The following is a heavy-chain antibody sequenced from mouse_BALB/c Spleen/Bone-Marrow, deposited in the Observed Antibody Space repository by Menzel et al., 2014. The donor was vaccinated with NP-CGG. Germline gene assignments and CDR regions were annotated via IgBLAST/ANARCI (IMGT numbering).Heavy chain of an antibody. Sequence: EVKLVESGGGLAQPGGSLRLSCATSGFTFTDYYMSWVRQPPGKALEWLGFSRNKANGYTTEYSASVKGRFTISRDNSQSILYLQMNTRRAEDSATYYCARDINYDIYWYFDVWGAGTTVTVSS. CDR2: SRNKANGYTT. CDR3: ARDINYDIYWYFDV. J-gene: IGHJ1*01. V-gene: IGHV7-3*02. D-gene: IGHD2-4*01. CDR1: GFTFTDYY.